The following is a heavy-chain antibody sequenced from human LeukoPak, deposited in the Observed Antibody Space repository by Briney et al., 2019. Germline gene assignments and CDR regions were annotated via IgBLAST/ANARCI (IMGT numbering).Heavy chain of an antibody. Sequence: GASVKVSCKASGYTFTGYYMHWVRQAPGQGLEWMGWINPNSGGTNYAQKFQGRVTMTRDTSISTAYMELSRLRSDDTAVYYCARGPALRGYSGYDHYYYYYMDVWGKGTTVTVSS. J-gene: IGHJ6*03. CDR1: GYTFTGYY. CDR2: INPNSGGT. V-gene: IGHV1-2*02. D-gene: IGHD5-12*01. CDR3: ARGPALRGYSGYDHYYYYYMDV.